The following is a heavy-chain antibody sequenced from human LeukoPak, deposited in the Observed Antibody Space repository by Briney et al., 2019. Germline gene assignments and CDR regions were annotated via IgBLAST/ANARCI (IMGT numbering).Heavy chain of an antibody. CDR3: AKGVRFLDWWILDY. CDR1: GFTFSSYA. V-gene: IGHV3-23*01. CDR2: ISGSDST. D-gene: IGHD3-9*01. Sequence: QAGGSLRLSCAASGFTFSSYAMSWVRQAPGKGLEWVSAISGSDSTYYADSVKGRFTISRDNSKNTLYLQMNSLRAEDTAIYYCAKGVRFLDWWILDYWGQGSLVTVFS. J-gene: IGHJ4*02.